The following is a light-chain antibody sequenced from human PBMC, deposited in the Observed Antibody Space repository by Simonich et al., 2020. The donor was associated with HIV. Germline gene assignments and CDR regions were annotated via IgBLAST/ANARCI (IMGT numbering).Light chain of an antibody. Sequence: EIVMTQSPATLSVSPGERATLSCRASKSVSSNLAWYQLKPGKAPRLLIYVATTRSPGIPARFSGSRSGTEFTLTISSMQSEDFAVYYCQQYNNWPPYTFGQGTKLEIK. V-gene: IGKV3-15*01. CDR2: VAT. J-gene: IGKJ2*01. CDR3: QQYNNWPPYT. CDR1: KSVSSN.